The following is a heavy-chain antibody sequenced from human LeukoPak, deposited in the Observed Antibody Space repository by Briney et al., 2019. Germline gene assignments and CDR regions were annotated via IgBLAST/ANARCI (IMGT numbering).Heavy chain of an antibody. Sequence: SGTLSLTCTVSGGFARGHCRTWVRRPPGKGLEWIGYVQHSGTADYNPSLKSRVTMSVDTSKSQFTLTLKSVTAADTAIYFCARDRYANSPNCYYFYMDVWGGGAAVTVSS. CDR1: GGFARGHC. D-gene: IGHD2-2*01. J-gene: IGHJ6*03. V-gene: IGHV4-59*02. CDR3: ARDRYANSPNCYYFYMDV. CDR2: VQHSGTA.